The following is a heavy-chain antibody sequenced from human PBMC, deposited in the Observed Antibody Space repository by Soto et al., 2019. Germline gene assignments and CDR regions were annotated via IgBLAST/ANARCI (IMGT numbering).Heavy chain of an antibody. Sequence: PSETLSLTCTVSGGSISSGGYYWSWIRQHPGKGLEWIGYIYYSGSTYYNPSLKSRVTISVDTSKNQFSLKLSSVTAADTAVYYCARTMVRGPFDYWGQGTLVTVSS. V-gene: IGHV4-31*03. CDR3: ARTMVRGPFDY. CDR1: GGSISSGGYY. CDR2: IYYSGST. J-gene: IGHJ4*02. D-gene: IGHD3-10*01.